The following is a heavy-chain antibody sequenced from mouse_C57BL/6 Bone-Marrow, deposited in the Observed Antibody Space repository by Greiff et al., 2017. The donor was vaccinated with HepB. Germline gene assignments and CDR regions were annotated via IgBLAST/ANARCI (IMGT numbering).Heavy chain of an antibody. V-gene: IGHV15-2*01. D-gene: IGHD1-1*01. Sequence: VQLQQSGSELRSPGSSVKLSCKDFDSEVFPIAYMSWVRQKPGHGFEWIGGILPSIGRTIYGEKFEDKATLDADTSSSTAYMQLSSLTSEDSAVYYCARLGHYASRGFAYWGQGTLVTVSA. J-gene: IGHJ3*01. CDR3: ARLGHYASRGFAY. CDR2: ILPSIGRT. CDR1: DSEVFPIAY.